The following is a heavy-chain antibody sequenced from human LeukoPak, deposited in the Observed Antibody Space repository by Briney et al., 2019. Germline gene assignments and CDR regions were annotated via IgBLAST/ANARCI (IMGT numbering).Heavy chain of an antibody. CDR1: GGSFSGYY. J-gene: IGHJ4*02. D-gene: IGHD2-2*01. CDR3: AREYCSSTSCYLYFDY. V-gene: IGHV4-34*01. Sequence: SETLSLTCAVYGGSFSGYYWSWIRQPPGKGLEWIGEINHSGSTNYNPPLKSRVTISVDTSKNQFSLKLSSVTAADTAVYYCAREYCSSTSCYLYFDYWGQGTLVTVSS. CDR2: INHSGST.